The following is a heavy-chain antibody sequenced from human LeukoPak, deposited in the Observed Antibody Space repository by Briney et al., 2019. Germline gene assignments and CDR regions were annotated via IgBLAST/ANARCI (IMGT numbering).Heavy chain of an antibody. CDR3: AKGNAYSDCYMDV. J-gene: IGHJ6*03. Sequence: GGSLRLSCAASGFTLDDYSIHWVRQAPGKGLEWVSFISWDGVSTYYADSVKGRFTISRDNSKNSLYLQMNSLRTEDTALYYCAKGNAYSDCYMDVWGKGTTVTVSS. CDR2: ISWDGVST. V-gene: IGHV3-43*01. D-gene: IGHD1-1*01. CDR1: GFTLDDYS.